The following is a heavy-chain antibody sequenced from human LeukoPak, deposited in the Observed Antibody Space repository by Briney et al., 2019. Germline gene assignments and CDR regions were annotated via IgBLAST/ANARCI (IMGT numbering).Heavy chain of an antibody. CDR1: GFTFSSYS. CDR3: ARVDTATFDY. D-gene: IGHD5-18*01. V-gene: IGHV3-21*01. CDR2: ISSSSSYI. Sequence: GGSLRLSCAASGFTFSSYSMNWVRQAPGKGLEWVSSISSSSSYIYYADSVNGRFTISRDNAKNSLYLQMNSLRAEDTAVYYCARVDTATFDYWGQGTLVTVSS. J-gene: IGHJ4*02.